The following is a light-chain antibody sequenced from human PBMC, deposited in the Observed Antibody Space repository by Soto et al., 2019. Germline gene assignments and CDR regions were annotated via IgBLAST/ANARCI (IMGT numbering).Light chain of an antibody. CDR3: QQYNKWPET. CDR2: GAS. V-gene: IGKV3-15*01. Sequence: IVMTQSPATLSVSPGERATLSCRASQSVSSNLAWYQQKPGQAPRLLIYGASTRATGIPARFSGSGSGTEFTLTISSLQSEDFAVYYCQQYNKWPETFGQGIKVEIX. CDR1: QSVSSN. J-gene: IGKJ1*01.